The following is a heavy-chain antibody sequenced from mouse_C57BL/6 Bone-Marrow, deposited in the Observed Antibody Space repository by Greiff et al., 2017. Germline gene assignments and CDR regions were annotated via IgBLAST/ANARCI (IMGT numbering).Heavy chain of an antibody. Sequence: EVKLLESGPGLVKPSQSLSLTCSVTGYSITSGYYWNWIRQFPGNKLEWMGYISYDGSNNYNPSLKNRISITRDTSKNQFFLKLNSVTTEDTATYYCARDRYDGYPSWGTGTTVTVSS. CDR2: ISYDGSN. V-gene: IGHV3-6*01. J-gene: IGHJ1*03. CDR3: ARDRYDGYPS. CDR1: GYSITSGYY. D-gene: IGHD2-3*01.